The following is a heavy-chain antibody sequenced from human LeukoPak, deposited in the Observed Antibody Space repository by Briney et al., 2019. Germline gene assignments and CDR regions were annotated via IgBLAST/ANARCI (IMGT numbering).Heavy chain of an antibody. Sequence: GGSLRLSCAASGFTFSSYAMSWVRQAPGKGLEWVSAISGSGGSTYYADSVKGRLTISRDNSKNTLYLQMNSLRAEDTAVYYYAKDRRETDYPDYWGQGTLVTVSS. CDR1: GFTFSSYA. CDR3: AKDRRETDYPDY. J-gene: IGHJ4*02. D-gene: IGHD1-26*01. V-gene: IGHV3-23*01. CDR2: ISGSGGST.